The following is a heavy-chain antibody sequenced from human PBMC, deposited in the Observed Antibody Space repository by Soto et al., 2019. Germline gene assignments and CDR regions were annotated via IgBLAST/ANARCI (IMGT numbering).Heavy chain of an antibody. D-gene: IGHD1-7*01. CDR1: GFTFSSYG. CDR2: ISYDGSNK. Sequence: QVQLVESGGGVVQPGRSLRLSCAASGFTFSSYGMHWVRQAPGKGLEWVAVISYDGSNKYYADPVKGRFTISRDNTKNTLYLQTNSLRTEDTAVYYCAKDSMEYGFLNGTTRGGILDYWGKGTLVTVSS. J-gene: IGHJ4*02. V-gene: IGHV3-30*18. CDR3: AKDSMEYGFLNGTTRGGILDY.